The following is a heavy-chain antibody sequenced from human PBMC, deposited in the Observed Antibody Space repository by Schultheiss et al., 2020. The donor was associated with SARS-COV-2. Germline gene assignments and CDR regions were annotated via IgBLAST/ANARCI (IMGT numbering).Heavy chain of an antibody. J-gene: IGHJ4*02. CDR3: ARASSASYYASFDY. CDR2: IYHSGST. V-gene: IGHV4-59*12. D-gene: IGHD3-10*01. Sequence: SCTVSGGSISSYYWSWIRQPPGKGLEWIGEIYHSGSTNYNSSLKSRVTISVDKSKNQISLKLSSVTAADTAVYYCARASSASYYASFDYWGQGTLVTVSS. CDR1: GGSISSYY.